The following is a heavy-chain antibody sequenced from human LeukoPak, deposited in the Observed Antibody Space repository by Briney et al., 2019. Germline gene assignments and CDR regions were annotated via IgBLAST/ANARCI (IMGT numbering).Heavy chain of an antibody. V-gene: IGHV3-64*01. D-gene: IGHD3-22*01. J-gene: IGHJ4*02. CDR3: ARRDTSGYFSDY. CDR1: GFTFTSHV. Sequence: GGSLRLSCAASGFTFTSHVMYWVCQAPGRGLEYVSVISYNGGTTYYANSVKGRFTISRDNSKNMLYLQMGSLRAEDMAVYYCARRDTSGYFSDYWGQGTLVTVSS. CDR2: ISYNGGTT.